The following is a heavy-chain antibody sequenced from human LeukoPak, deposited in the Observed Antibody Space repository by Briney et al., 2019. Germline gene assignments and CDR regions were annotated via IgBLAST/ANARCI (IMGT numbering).Heavy chain of an antibody. V-gene: IGHV1-69*13. CDR3: ARASYYCSGGSCYSHPLYFQH. D-gene: IGHD2-15*01. CDR2: IIPIFGTA. CDR1: GGTLSSYA. J-gene: IGHJ1*01. Sequence: RASVKVSCKASGGTLSSYAISWVRQAPGQGLEWMGGIIPIFGTANYAQKFQGRVTITSDESTSTAYMELSSLRSEDTAVYYCARASYYCSGGSCYSHPLYFQHWGQGTLVTVSS.